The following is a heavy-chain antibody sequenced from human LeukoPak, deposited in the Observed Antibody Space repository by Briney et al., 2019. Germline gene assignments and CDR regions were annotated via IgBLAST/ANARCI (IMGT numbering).Heavy chain of an antibody. CDR1: GGSISSSSYY. Sequence: SETLSHTCTVSGGSISSSSYYWGWIRQPPGKGLEWIGSIYYSGSTYYNPSLKSRVTISVDTSKNQFSLKLSSVTAADTAVYYCARHGSLTPIDYWGQGTLVTVSS. J-gene: IGHJ4*02. D-gene: IGHD1-26*01. V-gene: IGHV4-39*01. CDR3: ARHGSLTPIDY. CDR2: IYYSGST.